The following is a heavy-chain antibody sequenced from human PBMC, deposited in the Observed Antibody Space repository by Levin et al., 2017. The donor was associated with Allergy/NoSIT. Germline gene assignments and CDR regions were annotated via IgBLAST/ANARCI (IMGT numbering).Heavy chain of an antibody. Sequence: KPSETLSLTCTVSGGSISSGSYYWGWIRQPPGKGLEWIGSIHYSGSTYYNPSLKSRVTISVDTSKNQFSLKLSSVTAPDTAVYYCARHTTGEGFDYWGQGTLVTVSP. CDR3: ARHTTGEGFDY. V-gene: IGHV4-39*01. D-gene: IGHD7-27*01. CDR2: IHYSGST. CDR1: GGSISSGSYY. J-gene: IGHJ4*02.